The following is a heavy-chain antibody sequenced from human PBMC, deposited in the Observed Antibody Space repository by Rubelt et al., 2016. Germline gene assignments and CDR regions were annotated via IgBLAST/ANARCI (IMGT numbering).Heavy chain of an antibody. CDR2: INHSGST. J-gene: IGHJ6*02. D-gene: IGHD2-15*01. Sequence: QVQLQQWGAGLLKPSETLSLTCAVYGGSFSGYYWSWIRQPPGKGLEGIGEINHSGSTNYNPSLKSRGTVSVDASKNQFSLELSSVTAGDTAVYYCARFRCGGSCRPPNFYYYYGMDVWGQGTTVTVSS. CDR1: GGSFSGYY. V-gene: IGHV4-34*01. CDR3: ARFRCGGSCRPPNFYYYYGMDV.